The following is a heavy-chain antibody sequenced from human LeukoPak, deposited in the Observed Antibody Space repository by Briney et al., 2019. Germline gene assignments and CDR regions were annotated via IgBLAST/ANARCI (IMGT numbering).Heavy chain of an antibody. CDR1: GASISSNF. CDR3: ARGFTKVTPLDY. V-gene: IGHV4-4*07. Sequence: PSETLSLTCTVSGASISSNFWSWIRQPAGKGLEWIGRIHTSGITNYNPSLKSRVTMSLDTSENQFSLKLSSVTAADTAVYYCARGFTKVTPLDYWGQGTLVTVSS. D-gene: IGHD2-21*02. CDR2: IHTSGIT. J-gene: IGHJ4*02.